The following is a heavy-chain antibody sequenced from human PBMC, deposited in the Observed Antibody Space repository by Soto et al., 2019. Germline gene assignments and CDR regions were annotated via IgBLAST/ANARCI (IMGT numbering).Heavy chain of an antibody. CDR2: IKQDGSEK. CDR1: GFTFSSYW. V-gene: IGHV3-7*01. Sequence: EVQLVESGGGLVQPGGSLRLSCAASGFTFSSYWMSWVRQAPGKGLEWVANIKQDGSEKYYVDSVKGRFTISRDNAKSSLYLQMNSLRAEDTAVYYCARESADFWSGYYGCWGQGTLVTVSS. CDR3: ARESADFWSGYYGC. J-gene: IGHJ4*02. D-gene: IGHD3-3*01.